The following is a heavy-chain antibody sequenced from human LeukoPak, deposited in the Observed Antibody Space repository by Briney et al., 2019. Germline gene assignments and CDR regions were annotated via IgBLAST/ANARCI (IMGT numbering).Heavy chain of an antibody. CDR1: GFTFSNYG. CDR3: AKRRVLRYFDWLVVDY. Sequence: GGSLRLSCAAPGFTFSNYGMSWVRQAPGKGLEWVSAISGSGGSTYYADSAKGRFTISRDNSRNTVYLQMNSLRVEDTAVYYCAKRRVLRYFDWLVVDYWGQGTLVTVSS. CDR2: ISGSGGST. D-gene: IGHD3-9*01. J-gene: IGHJ4*02. V-gene: IGHV3-23*01.